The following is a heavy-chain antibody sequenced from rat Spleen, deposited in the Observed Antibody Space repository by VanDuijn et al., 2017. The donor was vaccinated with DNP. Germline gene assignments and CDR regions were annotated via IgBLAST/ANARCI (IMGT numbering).Heavy chain of an antibody. V-gene: IGHV5-27*01. D-gene: IGHD1-10*01. CDR2: ITNSGGST. CDR1: GFTFSNYG. CDR3: TTGNNWNY. J-gene: IGHJ2*01. Sequence: EVQLVESGGGLVQPGRSLKLSCAASGFTFSNYGMAWVRQAPTKGLEWVASITNSGGSTYYRDSVKGRFTISRDNAKSTLYLQMDSLRSEDTATYYCTTGNNWNYWGQGVMVTVSS.